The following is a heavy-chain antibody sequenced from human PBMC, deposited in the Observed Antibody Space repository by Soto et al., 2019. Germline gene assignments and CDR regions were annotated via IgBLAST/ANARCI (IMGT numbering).Heavy chain of an antibody. V-gene: IGHV1-69*02. CDR3: ARPSTTATGGVEH. J-gene: IGHJ4*02. D-gene: IGHD2-8*02. Sequence: ASVKVSCNASGVTFNNSTVNWVRQAPGQGLEWMGRFTPILGVANNAQKFQGRLTLSVEKSTSTAYMELSSLRSEDTAVYYCARPSTTATGGVEHWGQGTLVTV. CDR2: FTPILGVA. CDR1: GVTFNNST.